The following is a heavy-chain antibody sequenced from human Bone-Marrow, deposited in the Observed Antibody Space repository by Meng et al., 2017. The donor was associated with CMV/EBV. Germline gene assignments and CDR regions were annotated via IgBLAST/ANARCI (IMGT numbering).Heavy chain of an antibody. V-gene: IGHV1-69*05. Sequence: LVKVSCKASGGTFSSYAISWVRQAPGQGLEWMGGIIPIFGTANYAQKFQGRVTITTDESTSTAYMELSSLRSEDTAVYYCARSLGLATVWMHYYYGMDVWGQGTTVTVSS. J-gene: IGHJ6*02. CDR3: ARSLGLATVWMHYYYGMDV. CDR2: IIPIFGTA. D-gene: IGHD2-2*03. CDR1: GGTFSSYA.